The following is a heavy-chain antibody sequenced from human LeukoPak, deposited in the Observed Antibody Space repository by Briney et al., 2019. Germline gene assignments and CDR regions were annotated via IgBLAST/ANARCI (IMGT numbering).Heavy chain of an antibody. CDR2: ICGGGNI. Sequence: GGSLRLSCAASGLTVSSICLSWVRQAPGKGLKSVSVICGGGNISYADSVKGRFTISRDNSKNTVYLQMNSLRAEDTAVYYCATGVASGGPPMCWGQGTLVTVSS. V-gene: IGHV3-53*01. J-gene: IGHJ4*02. CDR3: ATGVASGGPPMC. CDR1: GLTVSSIC. D-gene: IGHD2-8*01.